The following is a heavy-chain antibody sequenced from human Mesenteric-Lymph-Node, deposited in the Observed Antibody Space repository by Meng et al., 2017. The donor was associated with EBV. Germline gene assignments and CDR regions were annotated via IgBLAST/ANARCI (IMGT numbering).Heavy chain of an antibody. CDR2: INPSGGT. CDR1: GGSFSGSF. D-gene: IGHD6-13*01. Sequence: QVRVKRGGAGWWTPWGTLSLTCAVYGGSFSGSFWSWIRQPPGKGLEWIGEINPSGGTNYSPSLKSRVTISLDTSKNQFSLKLSSVTAADTAVYYCARSTRGYSSSWFDYWSQGTLVTVSS. CDR3: ARSTRGYSSSWFDY. J-gene: IGHJ4*02. V-gene: IGHV4-34*01.